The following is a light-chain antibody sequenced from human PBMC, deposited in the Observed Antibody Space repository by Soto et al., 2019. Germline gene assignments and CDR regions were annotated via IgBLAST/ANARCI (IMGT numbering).Light chain of an antibody. CDR1: QSVSSN. CDR3: QQYNNSPFT. Sequence: EIVMTQSPATLSVSPGERATLSCRASQSVSSNLAWYQQKPGQAPRLLIYGASTRATGIPARFSGSGSGTESTLTSSRLQSEYFAFYYYQQYNNSPFTFGPGTKVEIK. CDR2: GAS. V-gene: IGKV3-15*01. J-gene: IGKJ3*01.